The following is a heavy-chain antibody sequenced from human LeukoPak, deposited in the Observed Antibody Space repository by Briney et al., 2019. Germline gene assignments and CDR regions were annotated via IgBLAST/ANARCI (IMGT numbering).Heavy chain of an antibody. CDR1: AFIFSGHW. J-gene: IGHJ3*02. CDR3: AREGLLGTLMIAFDI. CDR2: IYHSGST. V-gene: IGHV4-4*02. D-gene: IGHD2-15*01. Sequence: GSLRLSCEGSAFIFSGHWMNWVRQTPGKGLEWIGEIYHSGSTNYNPSLKSRVTISVDKSKNQFSLKLSSVTAADTAVYYCAREGLLGTLMIAFDIWGQGTMVTVSS.